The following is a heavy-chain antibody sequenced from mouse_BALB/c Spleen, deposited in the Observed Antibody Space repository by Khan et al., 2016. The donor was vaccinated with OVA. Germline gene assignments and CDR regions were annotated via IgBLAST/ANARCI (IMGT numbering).Heavy chain of an antibody. CDR2: ITSGGSYT. CDR3: TRDRNYYGSSLYFDY. J-gene: IGHJ2*01. Sequence: EVELVESGGGLVKPGGSLKLSCAASGFAFSSYSMSWVRQTPEKRLEWVATITSGGSYTYYPDSVKGRFTISRANAKNTLYLQMSSLKSEDTAMYYCTRDRNYYGSSLYFDYWGQGTTLTVSS. V-gene: IGHV5-6-4*01. CDR1: GFAFSSYS. D-gene: IGHD1-1*01.